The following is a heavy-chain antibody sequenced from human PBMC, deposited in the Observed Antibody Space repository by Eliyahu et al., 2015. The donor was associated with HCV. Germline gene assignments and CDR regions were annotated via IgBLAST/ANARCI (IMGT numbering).Heavy chain of an antibody. CDR1: GYTFTSYY. D-gene: IGHD2-15*01. CDR3: ASLSYCSGGSCYPSYYYGMDV. Sequence: QVQLVQSGAEVKKPGASVKVSCKASGYTFTSYYMHWVRQAPGQGLEWMGIINPSGGSTSYAQKFQGRVTMTRDTSTSTVYMELSSLRSEDTAVYYCASLSYCSGGSCYPSYYYGMDVWGQGTTVTVSS. CDR2: INPSGGST. J-gene: IGHJ6*02. V-gene: IGHV1-46*01.